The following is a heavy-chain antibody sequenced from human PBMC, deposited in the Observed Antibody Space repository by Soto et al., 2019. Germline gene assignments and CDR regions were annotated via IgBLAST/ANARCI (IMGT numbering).Heavy chain of an antibody. J-gene: IGHJ4*02. V-gene: IGHV3-48*03. Sequence: PGGSLRLSCAASGFSFSSHEMNWVRQAPGKGLEWVSYISSSGNTIYHADSVKGRFTISRDNAKSALYLQMNSLRAEDRAVYYCARAEGSNWAFDYWGQGTLVTVSS. CDR2: ISSSGNTI. CDR1: GFSFSSHE. D-gene: IGHD6-13*01. CDR3: ARAEGSNWAFDY.